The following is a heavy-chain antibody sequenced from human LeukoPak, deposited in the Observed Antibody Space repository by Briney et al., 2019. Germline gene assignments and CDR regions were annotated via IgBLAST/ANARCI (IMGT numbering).Heavy chain of an antibody. J-gene: IGHJ6*02. CDR2: IYYSGST. D-gene: IGHD6-13*01. Sequence: SETLSLTCTVSGGSISSYYWSWIRQPPGKGLEWIGYIYYSGSTNYNPSLTSRVTISVDTSKNQFSLKLSSVTATDTAVYYCAGGGGYSTPRYGMEVWGQRTKVTVSS. CDR1: GGSISSYY. CDR3: AGGGGYSTPRYGMEV. V-gene: IGHV4-59*01.